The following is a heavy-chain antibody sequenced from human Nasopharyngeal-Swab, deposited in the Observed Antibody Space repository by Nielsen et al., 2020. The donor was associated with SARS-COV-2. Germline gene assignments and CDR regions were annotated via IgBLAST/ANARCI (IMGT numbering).Heavy chain of an antibody. V-gene: IGHV1-46*01. D-gene: IGHD6-6*01. CDR2: INPSGGST. Sequence: SVKVSCKASGYTFTSYYMHWVRQAPGQGLEWMGIINPSGGSTSYAQKFQGRVTMTRDTSTSTVYMELSSLRSEDTAVYYCARGGIGAARPPNYYYYGMDVWGQGTTVTVSS. CDR1: GYTFTSYY. CDR3: ARGGIGAARPPNYYYYGMDV. J-gene: IGHJ6*02.